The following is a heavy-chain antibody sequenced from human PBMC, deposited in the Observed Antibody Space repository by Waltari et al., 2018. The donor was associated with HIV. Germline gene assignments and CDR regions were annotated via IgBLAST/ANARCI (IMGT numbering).Heavy chain of an antibody. CDR1: GGSFSGYY. Sequence: QVQLQQWGAGLLKPSETLSLTCAVYGGSFSGYYWSWIRQPPGKGLEWIGEINHSGSTNYNPSLKSRVTISVDTSKNQFSLKLSSVTAADTAVYYCARYCVVVAAGMPPNNWNDAGAWFDPWGQGTLVTVSS. D-gene: IGHD1-20*01. J-gene: IGHJ5*02. CDR2: INHSGST. V-gene: IGHV4-34*01. CDR3: ARYCVVVAAGMPPNNWNDAGAWFDP.